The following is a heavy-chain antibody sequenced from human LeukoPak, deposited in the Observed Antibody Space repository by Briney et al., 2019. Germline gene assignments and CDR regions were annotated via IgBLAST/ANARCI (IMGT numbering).Heavy chain of an antibody. Sequence: PGGSLRLSCAASGFTFSSYAMYWVRQAPRKGLEWVSGIFGSGGSTHYADSVKGRFTISRDNSKNTLYLQMNSLRAEDTAVYYCAKVLKYGSGSYYSKTAYFDYWGQGTLVTVSS. CDR3: AKVLKYGSGSYYSKTAYFDY. CDR1: GFTFSSYA. D-gene: IGHD3-10*01. V-gene: IGHV3-23*01. J-gene: IGHJ4*02. CDR2: IFGSGGST.